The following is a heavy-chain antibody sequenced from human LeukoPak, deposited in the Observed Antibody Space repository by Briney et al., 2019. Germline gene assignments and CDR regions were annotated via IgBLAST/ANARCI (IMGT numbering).Heavy chain of an antibody. CDR2: IKHDGSEI. D-gene: IGHD2-2*02. J-gene: IGHJ5*02. Sequence: PGGSLRLSCAASGFTFSTYWMNWVRQAPGKGLEWVANIKHDGSEINYMDSVKGRFTISRDNAKNSLYLQMNSLRTEDTAVYYCAREYCSSTSCYKNWFDPWGQGTLVTVSS. V-gene: IGHV3-7*05. CDR1: GFTFSTYW. CDR3: AREYCSSTSCYKNWFDP.